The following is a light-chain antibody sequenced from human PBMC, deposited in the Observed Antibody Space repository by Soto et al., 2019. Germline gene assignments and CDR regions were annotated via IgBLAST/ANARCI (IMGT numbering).Light chain of an antibody. Sequence: QSVLTQPPSVSGAPGQRVTISCTGSSSNIGAGYDVHWYQQLPGTAPKLLIYGNSNRPSGVPDRFSGSKSGTSASLAITGLQAEDEADYYCQSYHSSLRMVFGGGTKLTVL. V-gene: IGLV1-40*01. J-gene: IGLJ2*01. CDR2: GNS. CDR1: SSNIGAGYD. CDR3: QSYHSSLRMV.